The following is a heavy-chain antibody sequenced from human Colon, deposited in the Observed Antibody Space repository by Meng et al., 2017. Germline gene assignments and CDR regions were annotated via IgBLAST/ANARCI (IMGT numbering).Heavy chain of an antibody. V-gene: IGHV4-31*03. J-gene: IGHJ4*02. D-gene: IGHD4-17*01. Sequence: QVHLPESGPILVRPSEDLYLVCTVSGGSIKSGGYHWSWVRQHPGKGLEYIGFMSDSGTTDYNPSLRSRVSISEIGSSKNQFSLTLRSVTAADTATYFCARDTLYGTDYWGQGVLVTVSS. CDR2: MSDSGTT. CDR1: GGSIKSGGYH. CDR3: ARDTLYGTDY.